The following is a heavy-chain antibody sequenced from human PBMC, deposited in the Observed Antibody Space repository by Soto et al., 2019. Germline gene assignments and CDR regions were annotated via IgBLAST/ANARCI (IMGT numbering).Heavy chain of an antibody. V-gene: IGHV3-9*02. Sequence: EVQLVESGGGLVQPGRSLRLSCVASGFTADDYAMHWVRQAPGKGLEWVSGISSNSDTRDYADSVKGRFSISRDNAKNTFFLHMNSLRPEDTALYYCEKDMKWGGMTASHYFDSWGQGTLVTVSS. CDR2: ISSNSDTR. J-gene: IGHJ4*02. CDR1: GFTADDYA. D-gene: IGHD2-21*02. CDR3: EKDMKWGGMTASHYFDS.